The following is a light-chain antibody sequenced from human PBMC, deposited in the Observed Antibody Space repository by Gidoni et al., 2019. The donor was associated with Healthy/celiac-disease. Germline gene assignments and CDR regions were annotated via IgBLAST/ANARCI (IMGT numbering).Light chain of an antibody. CDR1: QDISNY. J-gene: IGKJ4*01. CDR3: QQYDNLLT. Sequence: DIQMTQSPYSLSASVGERVTITCQASQDISNYLTWYQQKPGKAPKLLIYDASNLETGVPSRFSGSGSGTDFTFTISSLQPEDIATYYCQQYDNLLTFGGGTKVEIK. CDR2: DAS. V-gene: IGKV1-33*01.